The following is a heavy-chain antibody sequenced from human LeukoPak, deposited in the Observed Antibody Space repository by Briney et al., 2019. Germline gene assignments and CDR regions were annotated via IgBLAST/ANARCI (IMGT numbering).Heavy chain of an antibody. CDR3: ARQKRFDS. J-gene: IGHJ4*02. Sequence: SETLSLTCTVSSGSINNYYWNWIRQPPGKGLEWIGYIYYSGITDYNPSLKSRVTISIDTSKKQFSLKLRSVTAADTAIYYCARQKRFDSWGQGTLVTVSS. CDR2: IYYSGIT. V-gene: IGHV4-59*08. CDR1: SGSINNYY.